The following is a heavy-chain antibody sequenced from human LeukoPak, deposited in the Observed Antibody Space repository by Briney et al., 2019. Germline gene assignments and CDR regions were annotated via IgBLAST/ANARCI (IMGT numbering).Heavy chain of an antibody. CDR3: ARALVPAAQRLSS. V-gene: IGHV1-2*02. J-gene: IGHJ5*02. CDR2: INPNTGGT. D-gene: IGHD2-2*01. CDR1: GYTFTGYY. Sequence: GASVKVSCKASGYTFTGYYLHWVRQAPGQGLEWMGWINPNTGGTNYAQNFQGRVTMTRDTSISTAYMEVTRLRSDDTAVYYCARALVPAAQRLSSWGQGTLVTVSS.